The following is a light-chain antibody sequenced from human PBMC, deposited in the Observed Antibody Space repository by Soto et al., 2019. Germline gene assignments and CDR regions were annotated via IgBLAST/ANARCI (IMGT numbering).Light chain of an antibody. CDR2: YDT. Sequence: QSVLTQPPSVSAAPGQNVTSSCSGSSSNSGGNSVSWYQQLPGTAPPLLIYYDTKRPTAIPDRFSGSKSGAPATLVIIRFQTGDEVDYYCGSWDSRLKAYGFGTGTKV. J-gene: IGLJ1*01. V-gene: IGLV1-51*01. CDR3: GSWDSRLKAYG. CDR1: SSNSGGNS.